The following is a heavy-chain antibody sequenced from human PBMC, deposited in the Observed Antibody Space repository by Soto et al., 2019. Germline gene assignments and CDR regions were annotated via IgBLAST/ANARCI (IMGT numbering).Heavy chain of an antibody. CDR3: ARGSEYSYGYHCYGMDV. V-gene: IGHV3-74*01. J-gene: IGHJ6*02. CDR1: RFMFSSYW. Sequence: PGGSLRLSCAASRFMFSSYWMHWVRQAPGKGLVWVSRINSDGGTTTYADSVKGRFTISRDNAKNTLYLQMNSLRAEDTAVYYCARGSEYSYGYHCYGMDVWGQGTTVTVSS. D-gene: IGHD5-18*01. CDR2: INSDGGTT.